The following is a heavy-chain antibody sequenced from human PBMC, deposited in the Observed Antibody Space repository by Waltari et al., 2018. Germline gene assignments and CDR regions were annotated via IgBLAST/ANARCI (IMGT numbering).Heavy chain of an antibody. V-gene: IGHV5-51*01. CDR3: ARDEYGYDFWSGYRL. CDR2: IYPGDSDT. J-gene: IGHJ4*02. Sequence: EVQLVQSGAEVKKPGESLKISCKGSGYSFTSYWIGWVRQMPGKGLEWMGIIYPGDSDTRYSPSFQGQVTISADKSISTAYMELSRLRSDDTAVYYCARDEYGYDFWSGYRLWGQGTLVTVSS. D-gene: IGHD3-3*01. CDR1: GYSFTSYW.